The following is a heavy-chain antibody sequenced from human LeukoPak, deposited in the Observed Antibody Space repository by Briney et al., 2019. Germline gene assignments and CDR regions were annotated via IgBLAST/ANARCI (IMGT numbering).Heavy chain of an antibody. D-gene: IGHD5-12*01. V-gene: IGHV4-34*01. J-gene: IGHJ4*02. CDR1: GGSFSGYY. Sequence: PSETLSLTCAVYGGSFSGYYWSWIRQPPGKGLEWIGEINHSGSTNYNPSLKSRVTISVDTSKNQFSLKLSSVTAADTAVYYCARGSSGYDLPDYWGQGTLVTVSS. CDR3: ARGSSGYDLPDY. CDR2: INHSGST.